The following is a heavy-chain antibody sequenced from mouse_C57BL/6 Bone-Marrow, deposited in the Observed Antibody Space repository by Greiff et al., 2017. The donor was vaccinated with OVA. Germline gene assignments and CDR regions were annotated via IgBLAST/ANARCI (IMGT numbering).Heavy chain of an antibody. Sequence: EVKLVESGPVLVKPGASVKMSCKASGYTFTDYYMNWVKQSHGKSLEWIGVINPYNGGTSYNQKFKGKATLTVDKSSSTAYMELNSLTSEDSAVYYCARSDHYGSSYWYFDVWGTGTTVTVSS. CDR3: ARSDHYGSSYWYFDV. CDR2: INPYNGGT. V-gene: IGHV1-19*01. CDR1: GYTFTDYY. D-gene: IGHD1-1*01. J-gene: IGHJ1*03.